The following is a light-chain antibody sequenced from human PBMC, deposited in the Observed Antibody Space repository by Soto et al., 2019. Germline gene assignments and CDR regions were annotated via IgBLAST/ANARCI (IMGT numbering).Light chain of an antibody. CDR3: QQRSNWPIIT. V-gene: IGKV3-11*01. CDR2: DTS. CDR1: QSVNKAY. J-gene: IGKJ5*01. Sequence: EIVLTQSPVTLVLSPGDRATLSCRASQSVNKAYLVWYQVKPGQAPRLLIHDTSKRATGIPARFSGSGSGTDFTLTISSLEPEDFAVYYCQQRSNWPIITFGQGTRLEIK.